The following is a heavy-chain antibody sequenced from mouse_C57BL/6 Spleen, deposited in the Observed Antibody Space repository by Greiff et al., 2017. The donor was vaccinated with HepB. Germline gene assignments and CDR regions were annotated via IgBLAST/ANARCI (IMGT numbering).Heavy chain of an antibody. D-gene: IGHD2-12*01. CDR2: IYPGSGNT. J-gene: IGHJ4*01. CDR3: ARNLLRYYAMDY. V-gene: IGHV1-76*01. CDR1: GYTFTDYY. Sequence: VQLQQSGAELVRPGASVKLSCKASGYTFTDYYINWVKQRPGQGLEWIARIYPGSGNTYYNEKFKGKAKLTAEKSSSTAYMQLSSLTSEDSAVYFCARNLLRYYAMDYWGQGTPVTVSA.